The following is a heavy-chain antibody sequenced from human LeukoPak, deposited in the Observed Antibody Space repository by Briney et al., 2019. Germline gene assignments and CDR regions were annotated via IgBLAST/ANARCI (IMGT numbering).Heavy chain of an antibody. J-gene: IGHJ3*02. V-gene: IGHV3-33*08. CDR3: VRPNGDYARGGLEI. CDR2: IWYDGNSQ. D-gene: IGHD4-17*01. CDR1: GFSFSSYG. Sequence: GGSLRLSCAASGFSFSSYGIHWVRQAPGKGLDWVAVIWYDGNSQYYADSVKGRFAISRDNSKNTVYLQMNSPTAEDTAIYYCVRPNGDYARGGLEIWGQGTVVSVSS.